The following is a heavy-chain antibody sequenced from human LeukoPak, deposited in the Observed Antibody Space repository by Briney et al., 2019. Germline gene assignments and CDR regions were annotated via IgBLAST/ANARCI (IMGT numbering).Heavy chain of an antibody. CDR2: IKQDGSEK. Sequence: GGSLRLSCAASGFTFSSYWMSWVRQAPGKGLEWVANIKQDGSEKYYVDSVKGRFTISRDNAKNSLYLQMNSLRAEDTALYYCAKVSVAAAGIRPGYFDYWGQGTLVTVSS. J-gene: IGHJ4*02. CDR1: GFTFSSYW. CDR3: AKVSVAAAGIRPGYFDY. V-gene: IGHV3-7*03. D-gene: IGHD6-13*01.